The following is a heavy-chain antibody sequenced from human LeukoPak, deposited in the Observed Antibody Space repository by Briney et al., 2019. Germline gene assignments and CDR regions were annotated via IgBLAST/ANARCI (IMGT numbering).Heavy chain of an antibody. J-gene: IGHJ6*02. D-gene: IGHD2-15*01. CDR1: GGTFSSYA. V-gene: IGHV1-69*13. CDR2: IIPIFGTA. Sequence: SVKVSCKASGGTFSSYAISWVRQAPGQELEWMGGIIPIFGTANYAQKFQGRVTITADESTSTAYMELSSLRSEDTAVYYCAASAEIYCSGGSCYTFLAWGQGTTVTVSS. CDR3: AASAEIYCSGGSCYTFLA.